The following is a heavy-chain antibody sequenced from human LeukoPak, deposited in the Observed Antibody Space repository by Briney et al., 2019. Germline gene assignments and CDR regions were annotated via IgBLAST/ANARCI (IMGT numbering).Heavy chain of an antibody. CDR2: ISAYNGNT. CDR1: GYTFTSYG. Sequence: ASVKVSCKASGYTFTSYGISWVRQAPGQGLEWMGWISAYNGNTNYAQKLQGRVTMTTDTSTSTAYMELRSLRSDHTAVYYCARDLSLKRGYSYGNDYWGQGTLVTVSS. CDR3: ARDLSLKRGYSYGNDY. D-gene: IGHD5-18*01. V-gene: IGHV1-18*01. J-gene: IGHJ4*02.